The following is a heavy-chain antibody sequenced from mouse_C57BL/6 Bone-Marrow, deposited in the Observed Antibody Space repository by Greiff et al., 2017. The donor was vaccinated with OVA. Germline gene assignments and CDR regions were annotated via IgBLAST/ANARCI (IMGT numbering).Heavy chain of an antibody. CDR1: GFTFSSSG. CDR3: ARRSYGNSAWFAY. Sequence: EVKLQESGGDLVKPGGSLKLSCAASGFTFSSSGMSWVRQTPDKRLEWVATISSGGSYPYYPDSVKGRFTISRDNAKNTLYLQMSSLKSEDTAMYYWARRSYGNSAWFAYWGQGTLVTVSA. D-gene: IGHD2-1*01. V-gene: IGHV5-6*02. CDR2: ISSGGSYP. J-gene: IGHJ3*01.